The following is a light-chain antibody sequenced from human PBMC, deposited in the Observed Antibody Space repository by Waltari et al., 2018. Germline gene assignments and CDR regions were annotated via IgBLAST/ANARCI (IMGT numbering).Light chain of an antibody. CDR2: DVF. J-gene: IGLJ1*01. V-gene: IGLV2-8*01. Sequence: QSALTHPPSASGSPGQSVTTSCTGTSSDIGNSNYVPWFQQHPGKAPKLIIYDVFERPSGVPDRFSGSKSGNTASLTVSGLQAEDEADYYCSSYGGNNNYVFGTGTQVTV. CDR1: SSDIGNSNY. CDR3: SSYGGNNNYV.